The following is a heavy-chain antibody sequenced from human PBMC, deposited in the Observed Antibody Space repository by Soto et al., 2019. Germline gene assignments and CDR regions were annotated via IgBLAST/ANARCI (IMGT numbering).Heavy chain of an antibody. CDR2: TYYRSKWYN. CDR1: GDSVSSNSAA. D-gene: IGHD5-12*01. V-gene: IGHV6-1*01. CDR3: ARGYSGYERTYFFDY. Sequence: PXXTLSLSCAISGDSVSSNSAAWNCVRQSPSRGLEWLGRTYYRSKWYNDYAVSVKSRITINPDTSKNQFSLQLNSVTPEDTAVYYCARGYSGYERTYFFDYWGQGTLVTVSS. J-gene: IGHJ4*02.